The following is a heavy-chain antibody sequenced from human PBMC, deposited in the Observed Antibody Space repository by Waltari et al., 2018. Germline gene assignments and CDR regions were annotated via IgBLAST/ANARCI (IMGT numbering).Heavy chain of an antibody. V-gene: IGHV1-69-2*01. CDR1: GYTFTDYY. Sequence: EVQLLQSGTELKKPGTTVKISCQVSGYTFTDYYIHWVQQAPGKGPHWMGLVDPEEGETRYAEKFQGRVTITADTSTDTAYMELSSLRSEDTAVYYCATALGDRSSASRAFDIWGLGTMITVSS. D-gene: IGHD3-10*01. CDR3: ATALGDRSSASRAFDI. CDR2: VDPEEGET. J-gene: IGHJ3*02.